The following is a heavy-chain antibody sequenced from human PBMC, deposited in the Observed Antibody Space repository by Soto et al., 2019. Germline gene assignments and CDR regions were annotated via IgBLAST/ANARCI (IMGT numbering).Heavy chain of an antibody. J-gene: IGHJ5*02. CDR1: GFTFSYAW. Sequence: PGGSLRLSCAASGFTFSYAWMSWVRQAPGKGLEWIGSIFYNGDTFYNPSLKRRITITVGTSKNQFSLKLSNVTAADNAVYYCERETYCDYVGYFDPWGQGTLVTVSS. CDR2: IFYNGDT. CDR3: ERETYCDYVGYFDP. V-gene: IGHV4-4*02. D-gene: IGHD4-17*01.